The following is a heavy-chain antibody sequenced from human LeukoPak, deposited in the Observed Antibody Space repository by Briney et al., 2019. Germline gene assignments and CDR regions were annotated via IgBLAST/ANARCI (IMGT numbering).Heavy chain of an antibody. CDR2: IRHDGSIK. CDR3: AKHSLADIDY. Sequence: PGGSLRLSCAASGFIFSTYGMYWVRQAPAKGLEWVAFIRHDGSIKNYADSVKGRSTISRDNSKNTLYLQMNCLRSEDTAVYYCAKHSLADIDYWGQGTLVTVSS. V-gene: IGHV3-30*02. J-gene: IGHJ4*02. D-gene: IGHD3-16*01. CDR1: GFIFSTYG.